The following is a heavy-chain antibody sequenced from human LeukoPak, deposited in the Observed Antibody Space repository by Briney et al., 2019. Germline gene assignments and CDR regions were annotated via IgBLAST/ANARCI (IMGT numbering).Heavy chain of an antibody. CDR2: ISASGDGT. Sequence: GGSLRLSCAASGFTFNSYAMTWVRQAPGKGLEWVSGISASGDGTYYADSVKGRFTISRDNSKNTLYLQMNSLRAEDTAVYYCAKDIGIVAYDAFEMWGQGTMVTVSS. CDR3: AKDIGIVAYDAFEM. D-gene: IGHD5-12*01. J-gene: IGHJ3*02. CDR1: GFTFNSYA. V-gene: IGHV3-23*01.